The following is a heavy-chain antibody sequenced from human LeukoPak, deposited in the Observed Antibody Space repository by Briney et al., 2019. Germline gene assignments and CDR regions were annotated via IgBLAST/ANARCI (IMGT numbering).Heavy chain of an antibody. D-gene: IGHD5-24*01. CDR3: AKRMAGDYDAFDI. V-gene: IGHV3-23*01. J-gene: IGHJ3*02. CDR1: GFTFSSAW. CDR2: ISGSGGST. Sequence: GGSLRLSCAASGFTFSSAWMTWVRQAPGKGLEWVSAISGSGGSTYYADSVKGRFTISRDNSKNTLYLQMNSLRAEDTAVYYCAKRMAGDYDAFDIWGQGTMVTVSS.